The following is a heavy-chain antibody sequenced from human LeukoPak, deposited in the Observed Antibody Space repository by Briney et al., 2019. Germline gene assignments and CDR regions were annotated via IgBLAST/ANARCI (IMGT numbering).Heavy chain of an antibody. D-gene: IGHD2-2*01. CDR1: GGSISSGGYY. J-gene: IGHJ3*02. CDR3: RGSPAAETYDAFDI. Sequence: SETLSLTCAVSGGSISSGGYYWSWIRQPPGKGLEWIGYIYYSGSTNYNPSLKSRVTISVDTSKNQFSLKLSSVTAADTAVYYCRGSPAAETYDAFDIWGQETMVTVSS. CDR2: IYYSGST. V-gene: IGHV4-61*08.